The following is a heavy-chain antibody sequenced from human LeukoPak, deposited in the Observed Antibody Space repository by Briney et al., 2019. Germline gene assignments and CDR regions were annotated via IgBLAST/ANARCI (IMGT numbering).Heavy chain of an antibody. V-gene: IGHV4-39*07. Sequence: SETLSLTCTVSGDSISSSGYYWGWIRQPPGKGLEWIGSIFYSGNTYYNPSLKSRVTISVDTSKNQFSLKLSSVTAADTAVYYCARVGMVRGVRIDYWGQGTLVTVSS. CDR2: IFYSGNT. J-gene: IGHJ4*02. D-gene: IGHD3-10*01. CDR1: GDSISSSGYY. CDR3: ARVGMVRGVRIDY.